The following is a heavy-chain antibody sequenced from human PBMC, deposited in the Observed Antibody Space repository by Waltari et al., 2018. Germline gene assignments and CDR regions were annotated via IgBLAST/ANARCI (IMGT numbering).Heavy chain of an antibody. V-gene: IGHV1-2*02. D-gene: IGHD3-9*01. CDR1: GYSFSDHY. J-gene: IGHJ4*02. CDR2: IKPDSGVT. Sequence: QVQLVKSGAEVMKPGASVMVSCRTAGYSFSDHYLHWVRQAPGQGLDWMGWIKPDSGVTYYAQEFQGRVTLTGDMSISTVYMDFSSLTSDDTAIYYCVRDFDWGPDYWGQGTLVTVSS. CDR3: VRDFDWGPDY.